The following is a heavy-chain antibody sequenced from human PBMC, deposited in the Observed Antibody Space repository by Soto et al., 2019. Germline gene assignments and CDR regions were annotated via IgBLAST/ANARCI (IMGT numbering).Heavy chain of an antibody. CDR1: GYTFTGYY. CDR2: INPNSGGT. CDR3: ARVPVYFDWLLPGYYFDY. V-gene: IGHV1-2*02. Sequence: GASVKVSCKASGYTFTGYYMHWVRQAPGQGLEWMGWINPNSGGTNYAQKFQGRVTMTRDTSISTAYMELSRLRSDDTAVYYCARVPVYFDWLLPGYYFDYWGQGTLVTVSS. D-gene: IGHD3-9*01. J-gene: IGHJ4*02.